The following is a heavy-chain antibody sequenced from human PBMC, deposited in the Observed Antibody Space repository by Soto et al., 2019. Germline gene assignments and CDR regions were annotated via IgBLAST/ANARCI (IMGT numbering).Heavy chain of an antibody. D-gene: IGHD6-13*01. J-gene: IGHJ4*02. V-gene: IGHV3-23*01. CDR3: ATYSSRFDY. CDR2: ISATGTTT. CDR1: EFSFSSYA. Sequence: EVQLMESGGGLVQPGGSLRLSCAASEFSFSSYALNWVRQAPGKGLEWVSAISATGTTTYYADSVKGRFTISRDNTKRTRFLQMDSLSPEDTAVDYCATYSSRFDYWGQGTLVTVSS.